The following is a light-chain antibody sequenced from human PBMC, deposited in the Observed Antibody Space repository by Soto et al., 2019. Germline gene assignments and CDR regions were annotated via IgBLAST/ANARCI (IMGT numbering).Light chain of an antibody. CDR3: GYHLGLNTYV. CDR1: SSHVETYNL. V-gene: IGLV2-23*02. CDR2: EVF. J-gene: IGLJ1*01. Sequence: QSVLTQPASVSGAPGQSITISCTGPSSHVETYNLVSWYQQHPRKVPKLIIYEVFKRPSGVSDRFSGSKSGNTVSLTISGLQAEDEAEYQCGYHLGLNTYVFGTGTKVTVL.